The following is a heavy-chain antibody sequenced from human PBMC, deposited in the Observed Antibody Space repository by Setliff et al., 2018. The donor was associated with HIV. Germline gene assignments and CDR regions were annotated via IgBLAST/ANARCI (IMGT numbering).Heavy chain of an antibody. Sequence: SETLSLTCTVSGVSIRSDVYYWSWIRQPAGKGLEWIGHIYYNGNTNYNPSLKSRVTISVDTSKNQLSLKLSSVTAADTAVYYCAREIYGGNSRPFDYWGQGTLVTVSS. D-gene: IGHD4-17*01. J-gene: IGHJ4*02. V-gene: IGHV4-61*10. CDR1: GVSIRSDVYY. CDR2: IYYNGNT. CDR3: AREIYGGNSRPFDY.